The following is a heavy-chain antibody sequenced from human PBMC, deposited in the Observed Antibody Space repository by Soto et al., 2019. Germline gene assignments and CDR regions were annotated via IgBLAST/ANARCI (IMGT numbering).Heavy chain of an antibody. D-gene: IGHD3-16*02. Sequence: GGSLRLSCAASGFTFSNAWINWVRQAPGKGLEWVGRVKSKTHGGTTDYADSVKGRFTISRDNAKNSLYLQMNSLRAEDTAVYYCARGSLAPWPYYFDYWGQGTLVTVSS. CDR3: ARGSLAPWPYYFDY. V-gene: IGHV3-15*07. CDR1: GFTFSNAW. CDR2: VKSKTHGGTT. J-gene: IGHJ4*02.